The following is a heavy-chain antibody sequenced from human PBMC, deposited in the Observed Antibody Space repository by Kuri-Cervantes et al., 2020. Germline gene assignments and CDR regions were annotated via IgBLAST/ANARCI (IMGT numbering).Heavy chain of an antibody. CDR3: AKDLGRFLEWFAALGYYYYYGMDV. Sequence: ASVKVSCKASGYTFTGYYMHWVRQAPGQGLEWMGWINPNSGGTNYAQKFQGRVTMTRDTSISTAYMELSRLRSDDTAVYYCAKDLGRFLEWFAALGYYYYYGMDVWGQGTTVTVSS. D-gene: IGHD3-3*01. V-gene: IGHV1-2*02. CDR1: GYTFTGYY. J-gene: IGHJ6*02. CDR2: INPNSGGT.